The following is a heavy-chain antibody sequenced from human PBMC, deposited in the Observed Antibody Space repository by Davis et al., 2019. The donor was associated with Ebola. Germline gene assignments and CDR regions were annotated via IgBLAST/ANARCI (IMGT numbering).Heavy chain of an antibody. CDR2: INTHNGNT. D-gene: IGHD6-19*01. Sequence: AASVKVSCKTSGYTFTGYGISWVRQAPEQGLEWVGWINTHNGNTNLAQKLHDRVTLTTDTSTSTAYMEMRSLRSDDTAVYYCARDLVSGWYICDSWGQGTLVSVSS. CDR3: ARDLVSGWYICDS. J-gene: IGHJ4*02. V-gene: IGHV1-18*01. CDR1: GYTFTGYG.